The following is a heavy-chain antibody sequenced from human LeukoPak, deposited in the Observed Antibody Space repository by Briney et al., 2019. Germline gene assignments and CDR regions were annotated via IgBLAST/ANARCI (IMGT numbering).Heavy chain of an antibody. Sequence: PSETLSLTCAVYGGSFSGYYWSWIRQPPGKGLEWIGTINHSGSTNYNPSLKSRVTISVDTSKNQFSLKLSSVTAADTAVFYCARAGRDLDIVVVPAAKWFDPWGQGTLVTVSS. V-gene: IGHV4-34*01. CDR1: GGSFSGYY. CDR3: ARAGRDLDIVVVPAAKWFDP. CDR2: INHSGST. D-gene: IGHD2-2*01. J-gene: IGHJ5*02.